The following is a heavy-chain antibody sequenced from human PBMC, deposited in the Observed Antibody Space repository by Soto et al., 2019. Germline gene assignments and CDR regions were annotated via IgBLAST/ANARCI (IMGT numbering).Heavy chain of an antibody. D-gene: IGHD1-7*01. CDR1: GFTFSSYW. Sequence: GGSLRLSCAASGFTFSSYWMSWVRQAPGKGLEWVAHIKQDGSEKYYVDSVKGRFTISRDNAKNSLYLQMNSLRAEDTAVYYCARDPRYNWNYVYYYYYGMDVWGQGTTVTVSS. J-gene: IGHJ6*02. V-gene: IGHV3-7*01. CDR3: ARDPRYNWNYVYYYYYGMDV. CDR2: IKQDGSEK.